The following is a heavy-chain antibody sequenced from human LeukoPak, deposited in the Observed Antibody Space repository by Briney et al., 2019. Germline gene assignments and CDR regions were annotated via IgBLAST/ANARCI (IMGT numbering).Heavy chain of an antibody. CDR1: GGSINSNSNY. J-gene: IGHJ4*02. V-gene: IGHV4-39*01. CDR3: ARHSFEVATLTPFDS. D-gene: IGHD5-12*01. CDR2: ISYRGNT. Sequence: PSETLSLTCTVSGGSINSNSNYWGWIRQPPGKGPEWIGSISYRGNTYYRSSLKGRVTISVDTSKNQFSLKLTSMTAEDTAVYYCARHSFEVATLTPFDSWGQGTLVTVSS.